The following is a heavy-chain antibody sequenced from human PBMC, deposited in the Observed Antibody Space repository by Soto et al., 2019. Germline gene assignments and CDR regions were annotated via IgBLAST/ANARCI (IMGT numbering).Heavy chain of an antibody. CDR3: AKDYESESYSGKYAIDS. V-gene: IGHV3-23*01. D-gene: IGHD1-26*01. CDR1: GFTFGSYV. J-gene: IGHJ5*01. Sequence: EVQLLESGGGLVQPGGSLRLSCAASGFTFGSYVMSWVRQAPGKGLEWVSAISGGHTTYYADSVKGRFTISRDNSKNTLYLQMNSLRAEDTALYYCAKDYESESYSGKYAIDSWGQGTLVSVST. CDR2: ISGGHTT.